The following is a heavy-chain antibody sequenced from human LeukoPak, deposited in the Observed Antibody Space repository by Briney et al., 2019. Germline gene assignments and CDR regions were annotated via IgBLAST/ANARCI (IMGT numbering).Heavy chain of an antibody. D-gene: IGHD3-10*01. Sequence: GGSLRLSCAASGFAFSSYSMNWVRQAPGKGLEWVSSISSSSSYIYYADSVKGRFTISRDNAKNSLYLQMNSLRAEDTVVYYCARDQGWAYYGSGSYFYFDYWGQGTLVTVSS. CDR3: ARDQGWAYYGSGSYFYFDY. J-gene: IGHJ4*02. CDR2: ISSSSSYI. V-gene: IGHV3-21*01. CDR1: GFAFSSYS.